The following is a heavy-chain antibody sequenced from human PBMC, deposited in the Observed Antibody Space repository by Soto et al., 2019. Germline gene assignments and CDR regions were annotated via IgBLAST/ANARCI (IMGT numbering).Heavy chain of an antibody. Sequence: EVQLLESGGGLVQPGGSLRLSCAASGFTFSIYAMSWVRQAPGKGLEWVAVISGSGDSTYYADSVRGRFTISRDNSKNTLDLQMNSMRAEDTAVYYCAKDRDGAAAGPTKFYGMDVWGQGTTVTVSS. V-gene: IGHV3-23*01. CDR2: ISGSGDST. CDR3: AKDRDGAAAGPTKFYGMDV. J-gene: IGHJ6*02. CDR1: GFTFSIYA. D-gene: IGHD6-13*01.